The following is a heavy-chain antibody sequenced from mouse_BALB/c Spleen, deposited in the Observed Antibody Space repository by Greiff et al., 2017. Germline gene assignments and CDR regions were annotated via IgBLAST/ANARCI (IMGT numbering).Heavy chain of an antibody. J-gene: IGHJ4*01. CDR3: ARGPLTGTRAMDY. Sequence: QVQLQQSGPGLVQPSQSLSITCTVSGFSLTSYGVHWVRQSPGKGLEWLGVIWSGGSTDYNAAFISRLSISKDNSKSQVFFKMNSLQADDTAIYYCARGPLTGTRAMDYWGQGTSVTVSS. V-gene: IGHV2-2*01. CDR2: IWSGGST. CDR1: GFSLTSYG. D-gene: IGHD4-1*01.